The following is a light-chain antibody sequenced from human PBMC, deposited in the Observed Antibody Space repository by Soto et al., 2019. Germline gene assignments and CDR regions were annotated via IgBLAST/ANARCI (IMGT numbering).Light chain of an antibody. V-gene: IGLV7-46*01. CDR1: TGAVTSGHW. J-gene: IGLJ1*01. CDR3: LVIFTGVGEV. Sequence: QAVVTQEPSLTVSPGGTVTLTCGSSTGAVTSGHWPDWFQQKPGQAPRTLIYDTSNKHSWTPARFSGSLLGGKAALTLSGAQPEDEADYYCLVIFTGVGEVFGTGTKLTV. CDR2: DTS.